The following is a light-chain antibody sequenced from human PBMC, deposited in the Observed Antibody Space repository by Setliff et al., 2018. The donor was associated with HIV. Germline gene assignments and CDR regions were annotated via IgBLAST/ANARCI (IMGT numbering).Light chain of an antibody. CDR2: KNN. Sequence: QSVLTQPPPASGTPGQRVTISCSGGSSNIGSNTVNWYQQVPGTAPKLLIYKNNQRPSGVPDRFSGSKSGTSASLAISGLQSEDEADYYCAAWDDSLSVVVFGTGTKVTV. J-gene: IGLJ1*01. CDR3: AAWDDSLSVVV. CDR1: SSNIGSNT. V-gene: IGLV1-44*01.